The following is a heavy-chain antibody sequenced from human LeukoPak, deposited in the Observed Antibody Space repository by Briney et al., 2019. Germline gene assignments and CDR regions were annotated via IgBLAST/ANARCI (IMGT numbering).Heavy chain of an antibody. V-gene: IGHV4-34*01. CDR3: ARIGQWLVRFFDY. J-gene: IGHJ4*02. Sequence: PSETLSLTCAVYGGSFSGYYWSWIRQPPGKGLEWIGEINHSGSTNYNPSLKSRVTMSVDTSKNQFSLKLSSVTAADTAVYYCARIGQWLVRFFDYWGQGTLVTVSS. CDR2: INHSGST. CDR1: GGSFSGYY. D-gene: IGHD6-19*01.